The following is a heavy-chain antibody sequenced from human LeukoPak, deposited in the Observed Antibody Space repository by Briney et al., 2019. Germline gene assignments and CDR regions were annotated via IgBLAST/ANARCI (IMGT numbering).Heavy chain of an antibody. CDR1: GFTFSSYE. V-gene: IGHV3-48*03. Sequence: GGSLRLSCAASGFTFSSYEMNWVRQPPGEGLEWISYISSSGSSMYYADSVKGRFTISRDNAKNSLYLQMNSLRAEDTAVYYCARDSGNYLDAFDIWGQGTMVTVSS. D-gene: IGHD1-7*01. CDR3: ARDSGNYLDAFDI. CDR2: ISSSGSSM. J-gene: IGHJ3*02.